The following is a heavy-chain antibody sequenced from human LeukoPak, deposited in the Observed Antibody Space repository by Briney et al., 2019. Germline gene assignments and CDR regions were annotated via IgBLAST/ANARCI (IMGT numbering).Heavy chain of an antibody. Sequence: GGSLRLSCTASGFTFGDYAMSWFRQAPGKGLEWVGFIRSKAYGGTTEYAASVKGRFTISRDDSKSIAYLQMNSLKTEDTAVYYCASQRAYYYDSSGMLGRDYWGQGTLVTVSS. CDR2: IRSKAYGGTT. D-gene: IGHD3-22*01. V-gene: IGHV3-49*03. CDR3: ASQRAYYYDSSGMLGRDY. J-gene: IGHJ4*02. CDR1: GFTFGDYA.